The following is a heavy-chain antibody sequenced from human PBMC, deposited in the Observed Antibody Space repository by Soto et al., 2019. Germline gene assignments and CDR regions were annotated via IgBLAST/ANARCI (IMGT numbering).Heavy chain of an antibody. V-gene: IGHV1-8*01. D-gene: IGHD4-17*01. CDR3: ARRLLGTYWSPFYGDYNWFVP. Sequence: ASVKVSCKASGYTFTSYDINWVRQATGQGLEWMGWMNPNSGNTGYAQKFQGRVTMTRNTSISTAYMELSSLRSEDTAVYYCARRLLGTYWSPFYGDYNWFVPWCQGPLVTVSS. CDR1: GYTFTSYD. CDR2: MNPNSGNT. J-gene: IGHJ5*02.